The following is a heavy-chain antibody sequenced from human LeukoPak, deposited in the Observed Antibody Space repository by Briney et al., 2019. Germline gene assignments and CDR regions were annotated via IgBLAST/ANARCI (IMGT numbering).Heavy chain of an antibody. CDR2: ISYDGSNK. J-gene: IGHJ3*02. CDR1: GFTFSSYA. D-gene: IGHD6-25*01. CDR3: ARRFGSGYDAFDI. Sequence: GGSLRLSRAASGFTFSSYAMHWVRQAPGKGLEWVAVISYDGSNKYYADSVKGRFTISRDNSKNTLYLQMNSLRAEDTAVYYCARRFGSGYDAFDIWGQGTMVTVSS. V-gene: IGHV3-30-3*01.